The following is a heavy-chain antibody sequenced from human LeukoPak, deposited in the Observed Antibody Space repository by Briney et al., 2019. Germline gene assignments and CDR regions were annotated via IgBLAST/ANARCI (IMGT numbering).Heavy chain of an antibody. D-gene: IGHD2-15*01. V-gene: IGHV4-59*01. CDR2: IYYSGST. CDR1: GGSLSDYY. J-gene: IGHJ6*03. Sequence: SETLSLTCTVSGGSLSDYYWTWVRQPPGKGLEWIGYIYYSGSTNYNPSLKSRLTISVETSKTQFSLKLTSVTAADTAVYYCARTTEGYCRGRSCYSYYYYMDVWGKGTTVTVSS. CDR3: ARTTEGYCRGRSCYSYYYYMDV.